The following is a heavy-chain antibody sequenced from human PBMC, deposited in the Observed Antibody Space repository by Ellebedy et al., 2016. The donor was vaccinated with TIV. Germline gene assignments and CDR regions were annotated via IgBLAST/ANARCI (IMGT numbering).Heavy chain of an antibody. Sequence: GESLKISCAASGFTFNNYAMSWVRQAPGKGLEWVSTISHTGSRTYYADSVKGRFTISRDNSKNTLYLQMNSLRAEDTAVYYCAKEKVFGDSKWEIDVWGQGTTVTVSS. CDR3: AKEKVFGDSKWEIDV. V-gene: IGHV3-23*01. CDR1: GFTFNNYA. J-gene: IGHJ6*02. CDR2: ISHTGSRT. D-gene: IGHD4-17*01.